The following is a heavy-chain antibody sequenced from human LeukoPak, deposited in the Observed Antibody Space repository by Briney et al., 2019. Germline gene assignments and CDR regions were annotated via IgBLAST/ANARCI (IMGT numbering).Heavy chain of an antibody. CDR1: GYTFTSYY. D-gene: IGHD3-22*01. V-gene: IGHV1-18*04. J-gene: IGHJ4*02. CDR2: ISAYNGNT. Sequence: ASVKVSCKASGYTFTSYYMHWVRQAPGQGLEWMGWISAYNGNTNYAQKLQGRVTMTTDTSTSTAYMELRSLRSDDTAVYYCARVGAYYYDSSGYHEVFDYWGQGTLVTVSS. CDR3: ARVGAYYYDSSGYHEVFDY.